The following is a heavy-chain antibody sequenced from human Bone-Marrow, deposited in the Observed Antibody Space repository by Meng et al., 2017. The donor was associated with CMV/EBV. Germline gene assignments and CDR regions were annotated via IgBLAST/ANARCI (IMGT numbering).Heavy chain of an antibody. D-gene: IGHD3-3*01. CDR3: ARGYDFWSGYSATALGY. CDR2: FYTSGST. Sequence: SETLSLTCTISGGSISTYYWSWIRQPAGKGLEWIGRFYTSGSTNYNPSLKSRVTISIDTSKNQFSLKLTSVTAADTAVYYCARGYDFWSGYSATALGYWGQGALVTVSS. CDR1: GGSISTYY. J-gene: IGHJ4*02. V-gene: IGHV4-4*07.